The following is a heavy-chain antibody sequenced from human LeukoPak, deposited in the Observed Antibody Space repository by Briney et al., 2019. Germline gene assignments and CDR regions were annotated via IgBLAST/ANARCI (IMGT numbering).Heavy chain of an antibody. V-gene: IGHV3-30-3*01. CDR1: GFTFSSYP. J-gene: IGHJ4*02. D-gene: IGHD5-18*01. CDR2: ISDDGNNP. Sequence: GGSLRLSCAASGFTFSSYPIHWVRQAPGKGLDWVAVISDDGNNPYYSDSVKGRFTISRDNSKNTLYLQMNSLRVEDTAVYYRASIFSSGYSYFDYWGQGTLVTVSS. CDR3: ASIFSSGYSYFDY.